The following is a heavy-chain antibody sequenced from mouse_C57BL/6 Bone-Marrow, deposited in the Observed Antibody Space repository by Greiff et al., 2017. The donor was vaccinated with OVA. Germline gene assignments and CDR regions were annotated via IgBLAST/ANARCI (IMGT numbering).Heavy chain of an antibody. D-gene: IGHD1-1*01. V-gene: IGHV5-6*01. J-gene: IGHJ2*01. Sequence: EVKLMESGGDLVKPGGSLKLSCAASGFTFSSYGMSWVRQTPDKRLEWVATISSGGSYTYYPDSVKGRFTISRDNAKNTQYLQMSSLKSENTAIYYCARQIYYYGSSNHFDYWGQGTTLTVSS. CDR2: ISSGGSYT. CDR3: ARQIYYYGSSNHFDY. CDR1: GFTFSSYG.